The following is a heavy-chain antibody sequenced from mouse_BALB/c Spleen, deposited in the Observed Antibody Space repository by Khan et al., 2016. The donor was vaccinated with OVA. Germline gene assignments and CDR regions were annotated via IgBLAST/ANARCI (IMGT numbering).Heavy chain of an antibody. J-gene: IGHJ3*01. CDR3: ANHGSSSAWLTY. CDR1: GYTFTSYW. Sequence: QVQLQQSGAELAKPGASVKMSCKAFGYTFTSYWMHWVKQRPGQGLEWIGYINPSTGYTEYNQRFKDKATLTADKSSSTAYMQLSSLTSEESAVYYCANHGSSSAWLTYWGQGTLVTVSA. V-gene: IGHV1-7*01. CDR2: INPSTGYT. D-gene: IGHD1-1*01.